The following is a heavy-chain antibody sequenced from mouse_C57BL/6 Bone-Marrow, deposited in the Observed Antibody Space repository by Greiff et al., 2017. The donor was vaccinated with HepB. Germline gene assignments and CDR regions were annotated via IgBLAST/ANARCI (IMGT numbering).Heavy chain of an antibody. Sequence: EVQLQQSGPELVKPGASVKISCKASGYTFTDYYMNWVKQSHGKSLEWIGDINPNNGGTSYNQKFKGKATLTVDKSSSTAYMELRSLTSEDSAVYYSITTVVATYWYFDVWGTGTTVTVSS. V-gene: IGHV1-26*01. CDR3: ITTVVATYWYFDV. CDR1: GYTFTDYY. J-gene: IGHJ1*03. CDR2: INPNNGGT. D-gene: IGHD1-1*01.